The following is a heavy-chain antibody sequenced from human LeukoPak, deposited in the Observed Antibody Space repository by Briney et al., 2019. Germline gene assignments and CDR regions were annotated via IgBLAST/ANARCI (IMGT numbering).Heavy chain of an antibody. J-gene: IGHJ4*02. Sequence: PSGTLSLACAVSGGSISSRNWWSWVRQPPGKGLEWIGEIYHSGSTNYNPSLKTRVTISVDKSKNQFSLKLSSVTAADTAVYHCARASHDYGDYSHFDYWGQGTLVTVSS. CDR1: GGSISSRNW. CDR2: IYHSGST. CDR3: ARASHDYGDYSHFDY. D-gene: IGHD4-17*01. V-gene: IGHV4-4*02.